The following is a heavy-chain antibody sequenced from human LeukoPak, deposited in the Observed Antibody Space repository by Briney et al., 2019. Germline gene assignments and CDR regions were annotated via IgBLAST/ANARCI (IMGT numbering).Heavy chain of an antibody. CDR3: ASSYGSGSYYRLMGGHFDY. CDR1: GFTFSSYA. CDR2: ISGSGGST. D-gene: IGHD3-10*01. Sequence: GGSLRLSCAASGFTFSSYAMSWVRQAPGKGLGWVSAISGSGGSTYYADSVKGRFTISRDNSKNTLYLQMNSLRAEDTAVYYCASSYGSGSYYRLMGGHFDYWGQGTLVTVSS. V-gene: IGHV3-23*01. J-gene: IGHJ4*02.